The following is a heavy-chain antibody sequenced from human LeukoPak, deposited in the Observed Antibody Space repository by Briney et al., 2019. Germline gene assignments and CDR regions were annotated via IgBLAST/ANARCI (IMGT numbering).Heavy chain of an antibody. CDR3: ARGSVPATI. CDR1: GGSISNYY. CDR2: IFASGST. J-gene: IGHJ4*02. D-gene: IGHD2-2*01. Sequence: SETLSLTCTVSGGSISNYYWSWTRQPAGKGLEWIGRIFASGSTDYNPSLKSRVTMSVDTSKNQFSLNLSSVTAADTAVYYCARGSVPATIWGQGTLVTVSS. V-gene: IGHV4-4*07.